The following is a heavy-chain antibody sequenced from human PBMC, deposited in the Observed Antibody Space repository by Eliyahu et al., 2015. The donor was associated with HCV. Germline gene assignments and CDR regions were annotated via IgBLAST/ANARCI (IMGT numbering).Heavy chain of an antibody. Sequence: QVQLQESGPGLVKPSETLSLXCTVXGGXXRSGSYXWSWIRQPPGKGLEWIGYIYYSGSTNYNPSLKSRVTISVDTSKNQFSLKLSSVTAADTAVYYCARDRLPTVAPDAFDIWGQGTMVTVSS. CDR2: IYYSGST. D-gene: IGHD4-23*01. CDR3: ARDRLPTVAPDAFDI. V-gene: IGHV4-61*01. J-gene: IGHJ3*02. CDR1: GGXXRSGSYX.